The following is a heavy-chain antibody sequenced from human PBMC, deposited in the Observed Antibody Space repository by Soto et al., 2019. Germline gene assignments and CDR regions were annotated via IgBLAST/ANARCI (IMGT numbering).Heavy chain of an antibody. J-gene: IGHJ1*01. Sequence: EVQLVESGGGLVKPGGSLRLTCAASGFTFSDYSMNWVRQAPGKALEWVSSISSRSSHISYAESVTGRFTISRDNAKTSLFLQMSSLRDEATAVYYWASHLGVSSPYSQHCGQGTLPTVSS. CDR2: ISSRSSHI. D-gene: IGHD3-3*01. V-gene: IGHV3-21*01. CDR3: ASHLGVSSPYSQH. CDR1: GFTFSDYS.